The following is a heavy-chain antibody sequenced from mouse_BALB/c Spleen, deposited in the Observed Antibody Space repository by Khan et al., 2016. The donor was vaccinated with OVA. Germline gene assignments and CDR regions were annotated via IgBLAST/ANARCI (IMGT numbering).Heavy chain of an antibody. D-gene: IGHD4-1*01. CDR3: ASHLTGSFAY. Sequence: EVELVESGGDLVKPGGSLKLSCAASGFTFSNYGMSWVRQIPDKRLEWVATINSDGTYTYYPYSVKGRFTISRNNAKNTLYLEMSSLKSEDTAMYYCASHLTGSFAYWGQGTMVNVSA. CDR1: GFTFSNYG. J-gene: IGHJ3*01. V-gene: IGHV5-6*01. CDR2: INSDGTYT.